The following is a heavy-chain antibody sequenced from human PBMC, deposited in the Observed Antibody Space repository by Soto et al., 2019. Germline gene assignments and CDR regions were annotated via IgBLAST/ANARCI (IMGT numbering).Heavy chain of an antibody. Sequence: SVKVSCKASGGTFSSYAISWVRQAPGQGLEWMGGIIPIFGTANYAQKFQGRVTITADESTSTAYMELSSLRSEDTAVYYCARGGPYYYDSSAWGQGTLVTVSS. D-gene: IGHD3-22*01. CDR3: ARGGPYYYDSSA. V-gene: IGHV1-69*13. J-gene: IGHJ4*02. CDR2: IIPIFGTA. CDR1: GGTFSSYA.